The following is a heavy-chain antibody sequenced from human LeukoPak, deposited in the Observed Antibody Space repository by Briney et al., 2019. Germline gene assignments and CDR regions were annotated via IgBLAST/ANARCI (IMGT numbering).Heavy chain of an antibody. CDR3: AKKGNYCSGGSCYSDYYYYYMDV. Sequence: GGSLRLSCAASGFTFSSYAMSWVRQAPGKGLEWVSAISGSGGSTSYSDSVKGRFTMFRDNSKNTLYLQMNSLRAEDTATYYCAKKGNYCSGGSCYSDYYYYYMDVWGKGTTVTVSS. V-gene: IGHV3-23*01. CDR1: GFTFSSYA. D-gene: IGHD2-15*01. J-gene: IGHJ6*03. CDR2: ISGSGGST.